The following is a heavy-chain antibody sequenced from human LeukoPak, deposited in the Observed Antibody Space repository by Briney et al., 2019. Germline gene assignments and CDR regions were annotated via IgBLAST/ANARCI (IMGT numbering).Heavy chain of an antibody. CDR3: AKESYSSGPYYFDY. CDR1: GFTFSSYA. CDR2: ISGSGGST. V-gene: IGHV3-23*01. D-gene: IGHD6-19*01. J-gene: IGHJ4*02. Sequence: GGSLRLSCSASGFTFSSYAMSWVRQAPGKGLELVSAISGSGGSTYYADSVKGRFTISRDNSKNPLYLQMNSLRAEDTAVYYCAKESYSSGPYYFDYWGQGTLVTVSS.